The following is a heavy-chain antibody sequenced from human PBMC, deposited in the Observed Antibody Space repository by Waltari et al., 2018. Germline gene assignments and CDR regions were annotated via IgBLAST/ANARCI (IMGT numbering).Heavy chain of an antibody. CDR2: ISSSSSYI. J-gene: IGHJ4*02. CDR1: GFTVSSDS. Sequence: EVQLVESGGGLVKPGGSLRLSWAASGFTVSSDSMNWVRQAPGKGLEWVSSISSSSSYIYYADSVKGRFTISRDNAKNSLYLQMNSLRAEDTAVYYCARVAANVDYWGQGTLVTVSS. D-gene: IGHD2-15*01. V-gene: IGHV3-21*01. CDR3: ARVAANVDY.